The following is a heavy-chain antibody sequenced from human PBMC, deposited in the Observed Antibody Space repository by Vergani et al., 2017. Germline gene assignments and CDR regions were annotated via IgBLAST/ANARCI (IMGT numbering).Heavy chain of an antibody. J-gene: IGHJ6*02. Sequence: EVQLVESGGGLVQPGGSLRLSCAASGFTFSSYSMNWVRQAPGKGLEWVSYSSSSSSTIYYADSVKGRFTISRDNAKNSLYLQMNSLRAEDTAVYYCARGCSSTSCYYYYYGMDVWGQGTTVTVSS. D-gene: IGHD2-2*01. CDR1: GFTFSSYS. CDR2: SSSSSSTI. V-gene: IGHV3-48*01. CDR3: ARGCSSTSCYYYYYGMDV.